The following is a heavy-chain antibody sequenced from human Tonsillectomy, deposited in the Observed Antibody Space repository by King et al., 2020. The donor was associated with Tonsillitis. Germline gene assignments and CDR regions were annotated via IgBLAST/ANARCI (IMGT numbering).Heavy chain of an antibody. V-gene: IGHV3-30-3*01. CDR2: ISYDGSNK. Sequence: EQLVQSGGGVVQPGRSLRLSCAASGFTFSSYAMHWVRQAPGKGLEWVAVISYDGSNKYYADSVKGRFTISRDNSKNTLYLQMNSLRAEDTAVYYCARDTYYYVSSGYYYVLAPYYYYSGMDVWGQGTTVTVSS. CDR3: ARDTYYYVSSGYYYVLAPYYYYSGMDV. CDR1: GFTFSSYA. D-gene: IGHD3-22*01. J-gene: IGHJ6*02.